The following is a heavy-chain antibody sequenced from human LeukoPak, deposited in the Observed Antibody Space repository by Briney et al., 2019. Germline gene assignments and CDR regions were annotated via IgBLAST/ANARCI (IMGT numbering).Heavy chain of an antibody. Sequence: SETLPLTCTVSGGSISSYYWSWIRQPPGKGLEWIGYVYYSGSTYYNPSLKSRVTISVDTSKNQFSLKLSSVTAADTAVYYCARVIPYYYDSSGYYRTYYFDYWGQGTLVTVSS. J-gene: IGHJ4*02. D-gene: IGHD3-22*01. CDR1: GGSISSYY. CDR3: ARVIPYYYDSSGYYRTYYFDY. V-gene: IGHV4-59*08. CDR2: VYYSGST.